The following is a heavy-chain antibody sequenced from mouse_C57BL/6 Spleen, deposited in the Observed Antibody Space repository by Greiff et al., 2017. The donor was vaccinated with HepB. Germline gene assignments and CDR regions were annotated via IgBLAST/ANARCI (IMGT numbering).Heavy chain of an antibody. CDR2: IDPENGDT. D-gene: IGHD1-1*01. J-gene: IGHJ2*01. V-gene: IGHV14-4*01. CDR3: TTGATTVVAKGNYFDY. Sequence: VQLQQSGAELVRPGASVKLSCTASGFNIKDDYMHWVKQRPEQGLEWIGWIDPENGDTEYASKFQGQATITADTSSNTAYLQLSSLTSEDTAVYYCTTGATTVVAKGNYFDYWGQGTTLTVSS. CDR1: GFNIKDDY.